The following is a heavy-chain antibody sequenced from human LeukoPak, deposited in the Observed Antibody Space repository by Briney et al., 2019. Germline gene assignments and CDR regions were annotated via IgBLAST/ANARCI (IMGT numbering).Heavy chain of an antibody. CDR2: MSPNSGNT. CDR3: ASEGDKTGAFDI. J-gene: IGHJ3*02. Sequence: ASVKVSCKASGYTFTSYDINWVRQATGQGLEWMGWMSPNSGNTGYAQKFQGRVTMTRNTSISTAYMELSSLRSEDTAVYYCASEGDKTGAFDIWGQGTMVTVSS. CDR1: GYTFTSYD. D-gene: IGHD3-9*01. V-gene: IGHV1-8*01.